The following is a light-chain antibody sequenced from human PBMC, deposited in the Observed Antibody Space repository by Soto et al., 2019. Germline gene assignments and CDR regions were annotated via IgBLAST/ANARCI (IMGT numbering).Light chain of an antibody. J-gene: IGKJ4*01. Sequence: IQMTQSPSSLSASVGDRVTITCRASQGVSDDVGWYQQKPGNAPKLFIYAASTLQGGFPPRFSGSGSGTDFTLTISGLQPEDFANYYGQQESNCPLTFGGGTKVDIK. CDR1: QGVSDD. CDR2: AAS. V-gene: IGKV1-6*01. CDR3: QQESNCPLT.